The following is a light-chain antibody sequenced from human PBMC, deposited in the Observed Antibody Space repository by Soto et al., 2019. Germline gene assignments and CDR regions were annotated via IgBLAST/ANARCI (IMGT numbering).Light chain of an antibody. Sequence: DIQMTQSPSSLSASVGDRVTITCQASQDISNYLNWYQQKPGKAPKLRMYDASKLETEVPSRFSESEPGTNVTFTISSLQPEDSATYFCQQDQTPPVTFGLWTKLEIK. J-gene: IGKJ2*01. CDR1: QDISNY. CDR2: DAS. V-gene: IGKV1-33*01. CDR3: QQDQTPPVT.